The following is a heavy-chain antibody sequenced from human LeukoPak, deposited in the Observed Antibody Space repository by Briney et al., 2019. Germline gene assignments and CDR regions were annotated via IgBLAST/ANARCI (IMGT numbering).Heavy chain of an antibody. V-gene: IGHV4-59*01. CDR3: ARDSPDTIFGVVINDAFDI. CDR2: ISSSGSS. J-gene: IGHJ3*02. CDR1: GGSISNSY. D-gene: IGHD3-3*01. Sequence: SETLSLTCTVSGGSISNSYWSWIRQPPGKGLEWIGYISSSGSSNYNPSLKSRVTISVDRSKNQFSLKLSSVTAADTAVYYCARDSPDTIFGVVINDAFDIWGQGTMVTVSS.